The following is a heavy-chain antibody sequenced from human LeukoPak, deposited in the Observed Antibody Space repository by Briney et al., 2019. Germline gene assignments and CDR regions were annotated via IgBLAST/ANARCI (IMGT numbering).Heavy chain of an antibody. D-gene: IGHD3-16*01. CDR1: GFTFSSYW. CDR2: ISRNSVTI. J-gene: IGHJ5*02. CDR3: ATSKGGGGFDP. V-gene: IGHV3-9*03. Sequence: SGGSLRLSCAASGFTFSSYWMSWVRQAPGKGLEWVSGISRNSVTIDYANSVKGRFTIFRDNAKNSLYLRMNSLEPEDMGMYYCATSKGGGGFDPWGQGTLVTVSS.